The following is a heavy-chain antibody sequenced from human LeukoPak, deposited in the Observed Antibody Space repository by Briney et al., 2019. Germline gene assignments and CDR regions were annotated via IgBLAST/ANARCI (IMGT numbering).Heavy chain of an antibody. D-gene: IGHD2-15*01. CDR3: AKGDPYCSGGSCYRGGTYFDY. CDR2: ISGDGGST. Sequence: GGSLRLSCAASGFTFDDYAMHWVRQAPGKGLEWVSLISGDGGSTYYADSVKGRFTISRDNSKNSLYLQMNSLSTEDTALYYCAKGDPYCSGGSCYRGGTYFDYWGQGTLVTVSS. CDR1: GFTFDDYA. V-gene: IGHV3-43*02. J-gene: IGHJ4*02.